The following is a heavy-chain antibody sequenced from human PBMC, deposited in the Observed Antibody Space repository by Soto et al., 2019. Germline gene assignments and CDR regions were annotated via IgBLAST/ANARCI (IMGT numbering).Heavy chain of an antibody. J-gene: IGHJ3*02. V-gene: IGHV3-74*01. CDR3: AREISSPKLWRAFDI. CDR2: INSDGSIA. D-gene: IGHD3-16*01. Sequence: PGGSLRLSGEASEFTLTTFWIHWVRQVPGKGLVWVARINSDGSIADYADSVKGRFTISRDNAKNTVSLQMSSLRAEDTALYYCAREISSPKLWRAFDIWGQGTMVTVSS. CDR1: EFTLTTFW.